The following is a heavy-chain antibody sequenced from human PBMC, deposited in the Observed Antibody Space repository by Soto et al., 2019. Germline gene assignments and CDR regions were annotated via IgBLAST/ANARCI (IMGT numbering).Heavy chain of an antibody. D-gene: IGHD3-22*01. J-gene: IGHJ6*02. CDR1: GFTFSTYT. Sequence: GGSLRLSCAASGFTFSTYTMTWVRQAPGKGLERVSSVVGSGESTYYADSVKGRFTISRDNSKNTLYVQMNSLRAEDTAIYYCARVGMNYDDSSGERSYGMDVWGQGTMVTVSS. CDR2: VVGSGEST. CDR3: ARVGMNYDDSSGERSYGMDV. V-gene: IGHV3-23*01.